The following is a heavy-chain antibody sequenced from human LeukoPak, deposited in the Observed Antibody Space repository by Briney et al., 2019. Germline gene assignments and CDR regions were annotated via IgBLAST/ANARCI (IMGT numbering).Heavy chain of an antibody. CDR3: AKDQWLVLNY. J-gene: IGHJ4*02. CDR1: GFTFSSYG. CDR2: ISSSSSYI. D-gene: IGHD6-19*01. Sequence: GGSLRLSCAASGFTFSSYGMNWVRQAPGKGLEWVSFISSSSSYIYYADSVKGRFTISRDNSKNTLYLQMNSLRSDDTALYYCAKDQWLVLNYWGQGTLVTVSS. V-gene: IGHV3-21*01.